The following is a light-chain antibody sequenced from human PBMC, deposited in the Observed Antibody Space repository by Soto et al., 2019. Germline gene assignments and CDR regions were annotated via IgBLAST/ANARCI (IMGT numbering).Light chain of an antibody. CDR2: GAS. V-gene: IGKV3-20*01. Sequence: EIVLTQSPGTLSLSPGERATLSCRASQSVRSNYLAWYQQKPGQAPRLLINGASSRATGIPDRFSGSGSGTEFTLTISRLEPEDFALYYCQQYGSSPPTFGQGNKVEIK. J-gene: IGKJ1*01. CDR3: QQYGSSPPT. CDR1: QSVRSNY.